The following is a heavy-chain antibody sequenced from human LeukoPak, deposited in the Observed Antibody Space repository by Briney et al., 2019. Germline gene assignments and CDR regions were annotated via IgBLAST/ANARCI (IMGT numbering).Heavy chain of an antibody. Sequence: ASVKVSCKASGYTFTSYGISWVRQAPGQGLEWMGRMSTSAGSTTYAQKFQGRVTMTRDTSSSTVYMELSSLRSEDAAVYYCARDVDYYGSGSYYYDHWGQGTLVTVSS. J-gene: IGHJ4*02. V-gene: IGHV1-46*01. D-gene: IGHD3-10*01. CDR2: MSTSAGST. CDR3: ARDVDYYGSGSYYYDH. CDR1: GYTFTSYG.